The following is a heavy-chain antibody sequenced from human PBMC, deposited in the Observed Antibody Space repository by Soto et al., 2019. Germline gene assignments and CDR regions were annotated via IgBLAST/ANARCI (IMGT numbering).Heavy chain of an antibody. CDR3: ARRWYYYYYMDV. Sequence: QRQLQESRPGLVKPSETLSLTCTVSGGAISSSNYFWVWILQPPGKGLEWIGSIYYSGRTYYNASLRSRVTISVDTSKNQFSLKLSSVTAADTAVYYCARRWYYYYYMDVWGKGTTVTVSS. V-gene: IGHV4-39*01. J-gene: IGHJ6*03. CDR2: IYYSGRT. D-gene: IGHD2-15*01. CDR1: GGAISSSNYF.